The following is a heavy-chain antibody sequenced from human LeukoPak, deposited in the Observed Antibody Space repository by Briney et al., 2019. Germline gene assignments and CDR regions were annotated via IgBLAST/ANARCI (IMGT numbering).Heavy chain of an antibody. CDR1: GGSISSSGYY. V-gene: IGHV4-39*01. D-gene: IGHD5-18*01. CDR2: IYYSGST. CDR3: ARLTGGYSYGPVDY. J-gene: IGHJ4*02. Sequence: SETLSLTCTVSGGSISSSGYYWGWIRQPPGKGLEWIGSIYYSGSTYYNPSLKSRVTISVDTSKNQFSLKLSSVTAADTAVYYCARLTGGYSYGPVDYWGQGTLVTVSS.